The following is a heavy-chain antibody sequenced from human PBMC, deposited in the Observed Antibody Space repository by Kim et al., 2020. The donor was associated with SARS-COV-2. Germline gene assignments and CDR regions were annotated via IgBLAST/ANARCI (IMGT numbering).Heavy chain of an antibody. V-gene: IGHV1-3*01. D-gene: IGHD3-10*01. Sequence: ASVKVSCKASGYTFTSYAMHWVRQASGQRLEWMGWINAGNGNTKYSQKFQGRVTITRDTSASTAYMELSSLRSEDTAVYYCARGPGYGSGSYAPPNDYWGQGTLVTVSS. CDR2: INAGNGNT. CDR3: ARGPGYGSGSYAPPNDY. CDR1: GYTFTSYA. J-gene: IGHJ4*02.